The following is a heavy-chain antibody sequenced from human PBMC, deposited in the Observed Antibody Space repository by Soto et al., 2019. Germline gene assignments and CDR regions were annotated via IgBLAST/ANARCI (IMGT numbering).Heavy chain of an antibody. Sequence: SETLSLTCSVSGASISTSSDFWGWIRQAPGKGLEWIGNVYQSGTTRLNPSRKSRVSIFVDRSKNQFSLELNSATAADRAVYYCARQPESTSYFDYWGQGILVTVSS. J-gene: IGHJ4*02. CDR2: VYQSGTT. D-gene: IGHD2-2*01. CDR3: ARQPESTSYFDY. CDR1: GASISTSSDF. V-gene: IGHV4-39*01.